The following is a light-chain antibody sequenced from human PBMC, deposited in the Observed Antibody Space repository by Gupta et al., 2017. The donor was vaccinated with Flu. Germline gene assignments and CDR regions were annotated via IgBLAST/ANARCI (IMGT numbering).Light chain of an antibody. J-gene: IGLJ2*01. V-gene: IGLV2-14*03. CDR3: STYNGTTNI. CDR2: DVT. CDR1: SSDVGDYDY. Sequence: SITTSSTATSSDVGDYDYVSWYQQHPGKAHKLMIYDVTNRTSVGSDRFSGSKSDTTASLTISGLQTEDEADYFCSTYNGTTNIFGGGTKLTVL.